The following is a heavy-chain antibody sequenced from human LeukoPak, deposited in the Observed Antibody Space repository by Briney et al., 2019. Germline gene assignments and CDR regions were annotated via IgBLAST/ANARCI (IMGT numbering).Heavy chain of an antibody. V-gene: IGHV3-30*18. Sequence: GRSLRLSCAASGFTFSSYGMHWVRQAPGKGLEWVAVISDDGSNKDYADSVRGRFAISRDNSQNTLHLQMNILRVEDTAVYYCVKDWGVLPDYSADGFDIWGPGTVVTVSS. J-gene: IGHJ3*02. CDR1: GFTFSSYG. CDR3: VKDWGVLPDYSADGFDI. CDR2: ISDDGSNK. D-gene: IGHD4-11*01.